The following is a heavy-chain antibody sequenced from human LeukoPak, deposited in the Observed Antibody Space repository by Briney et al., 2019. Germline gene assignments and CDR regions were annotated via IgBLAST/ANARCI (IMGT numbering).Heavy chain of an antibody. D-gene: IGHD1-7*01. CDR2: ISHDGRTK. CDR3: AREDDWNYEDY. J-gene: IGHJ4*02. CDR1: GFNFDNFA. V-gene: IGHV3-30*04. Sequence: GGSLRLSCVVSGFNFDNFAMHWVRQPLGKGLEWVAVISHDGRTKYYADSMKGRITISRDNAKNSLYLQMNSLRAEDTAIYYCAREDDWNYEDYWGQGTLVTVSS.